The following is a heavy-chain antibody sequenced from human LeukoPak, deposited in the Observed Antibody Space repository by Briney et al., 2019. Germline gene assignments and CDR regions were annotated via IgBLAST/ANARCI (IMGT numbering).Heavy chain of an antibody. CDR1: GFTFSSYA. V-gene: IGHV3-30-3*01. CDR2: ISYDGSNK. CDR3: ARSPDIIVVVPAAYFDAFDI. D-gene: IGHD2-2*01. Sequence: PGRSLRLSCAASGFTFSSYAMHWVRQAPGKGLEWVAVISYDGSNKYYADSVKGRFTISRDNSKNTLYLQMNSLRAEDTAVYYCARSPDIIVVVPAAYFDAFDIWGQGTMVTVSS. J-gene: IGHJ3*02.